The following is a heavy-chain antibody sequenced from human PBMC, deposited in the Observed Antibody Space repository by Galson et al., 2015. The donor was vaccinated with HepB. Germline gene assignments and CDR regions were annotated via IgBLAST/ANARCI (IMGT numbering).Heavy chain of an antibody. D-gene: IGHD2-2*02. CDR1: GFTVSSNY. V-gene: IGHV3-53*01. Sequence: SLRLSCAASGFTVSSNYMSWVRQAPGKGLEWVSVIYSGGSTYYADSVKGRFTISRDNSKNTLYLQMNSLRAEDTAVYYCARDRSIVVPAAIQGNGDYYYGMDVWGQGTTVTVSS. J-gene: IGHJ6*02. CDR3: ARDRSIVVPAAIQGNGDYYYGMDV. CDR2: IYSGGST.